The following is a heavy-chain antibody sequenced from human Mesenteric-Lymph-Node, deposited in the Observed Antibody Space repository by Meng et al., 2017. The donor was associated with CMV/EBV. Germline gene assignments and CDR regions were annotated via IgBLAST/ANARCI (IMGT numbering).Heavy chain of an antibody. Sequence: SGYRFTSYYMHWVRQAPGQGLEWMGIINPSGGSTSYAKKFQGRVTMTRDTSTSTVYMELSSLRFEDTAMYYCARDYSSSWLDNAFDYWGQGTLVTVSS. CDR2: INPSGGST. CDR1: GYRFTSYY. J-gene: IGHJ4*02. V-gene: IGHV1-46*01. CDR3: ARDYSSSWLDNAFDY. D-gene: IGHD6-13*01.